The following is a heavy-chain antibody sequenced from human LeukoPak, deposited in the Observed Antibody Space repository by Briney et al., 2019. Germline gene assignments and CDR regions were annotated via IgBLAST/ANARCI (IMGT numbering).Heavy chain of an antibody. V-gene: IGHV4-38-2*02. D-gene: IGHD3-22*01. CDR1: GYSISSGYY. J-gene: IGHJ3*02. CDR2: IYHSGST. CDR3: ARVDYYDSSGYLGAFDI. Sequence: SETLSLTCTVSGYSISSGYYWGWIRQPPGKGLEWIGSIYHSGSTYYNPSLKSRVTISVDTSKNQFSLKLSSVTAADTAVYYCARVDYYDSSGYLGAFDIWGQGTMVTVSS.